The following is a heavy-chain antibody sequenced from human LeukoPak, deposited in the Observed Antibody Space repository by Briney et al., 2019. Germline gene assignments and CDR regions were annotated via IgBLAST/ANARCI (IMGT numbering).Heavy chain of an antibody. CDR3: ARLGRKSGSYLHYFDY. CDR1: GYSFTSYW. CDR2: IYPGDSDT. D-gene: IGHD1-26*01. V-gene: IGHV5-51*01. Sequence: GESLKISCKGSGYSFTSYWIGWVRQMPGKGLEWMGIIYPGDSDTRYSPSFQGQVTISADKSISTAYLQWSSLKASDTAMYYCARLGRKSGSYLHYFDYWGQGPRSPSPQ. J-gene: IGHJ4*02.